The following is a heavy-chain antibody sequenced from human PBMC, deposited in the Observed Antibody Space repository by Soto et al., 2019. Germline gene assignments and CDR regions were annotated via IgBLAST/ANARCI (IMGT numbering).Heavy chain of an antibody. D-gene: IGHD6-19*01. V-gene: IGHV3-11*01. Sequence: PGGSLRLSCEGSGFTFSDYYMSWIRQAPGRGLEWVAYISGSGHIFSYADSVRGRFTISRDNTKNFLFLQMKSLRVEDTGVYYCARAAGDSPNTEKSNWFDPWGHGTRVTVSS. CDR2: ISGSGHIF. J-gene: IGHJ5*02. CDR1: GFTFSDYY. CDR3: ARAAGDSPNTEKSNWFDP.